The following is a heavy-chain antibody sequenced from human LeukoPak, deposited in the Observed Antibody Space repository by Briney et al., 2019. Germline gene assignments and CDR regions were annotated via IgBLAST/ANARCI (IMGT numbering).Heavy chain of an antibody. D-gene: IGHD5-18*01. CDR2: ISSSSSYI. J-gene: IGHJ4*02. Sequence: GGSLRLSCAASGFTFSSYSMNWVRQAPGKGLEWVSSISSSSSYIYYADSVKGRFTISRDNAKNSLYLQMNSLRAEDTAVYYCARGRVVDTAMVILDMEYYFDYWGQGTLVTVSS. V-gene: IGHV3-21*01. CDR3: ARGRVVDTAMVILDMEYYFDY. CDR1: GFTFSSYS.